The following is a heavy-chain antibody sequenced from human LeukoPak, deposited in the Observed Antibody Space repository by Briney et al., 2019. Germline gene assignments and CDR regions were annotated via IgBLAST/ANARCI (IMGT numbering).Heavy chain of an antibody. CDR3: AADYYDSSGPVDY. CDR1: GGSFSGYY. J-gene: IGHJ4*02. D-gene: IGHD3-22*01. Sequence: SEALSLTCAVYGGSFSGYYWSWIRQPPGKGLEWIGEINHSGSTNYNPSLKSRVTISVDTSKNQFSLKLSSVTAADTAVYYCAADYYDSSGPVDYWGQGTLVTVSS. CDR2: INHSGST. V-gene: IGHV4-34*01.